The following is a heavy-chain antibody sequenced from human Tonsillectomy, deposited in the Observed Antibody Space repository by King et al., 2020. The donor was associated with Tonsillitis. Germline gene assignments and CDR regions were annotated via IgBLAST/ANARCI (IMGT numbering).Heavy chain of an antibody. CDR2: ISGSGGST. V-gene: IGHV3-23*04. CDR3: AKDASITMVRGHNWFDP. J-gene: IGHJ5*02. D-gene: IGHD3-10*01. CDR1: GFTFSSYA. Sequence: VQLVESGGGLVQQPGGSLRLSCAASGFTFSSYAMSWVRQAPGKGLEWVSAISGSGGSTYYADSVKGRFTISRDNSKNTLHLQMNSLRAEDTAVYYCAKDASITMVRGHNWFDPWVQGTLVTVSS.